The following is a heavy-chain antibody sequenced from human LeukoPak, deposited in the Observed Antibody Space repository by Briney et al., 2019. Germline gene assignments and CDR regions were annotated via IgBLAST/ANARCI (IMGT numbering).Heavy chain of an antibody. CDR3: ARDLGATIFDFDY. CDR1: GFTFSTYT. Sequence: GGSLRLSCAASGFTFSTYTMNWVRQAPGKVLEWVSSISSIGSTIYYADSVKGRFTISRDNAKNSLYLQMNSLRVEDTAVYYCARDLGATIFDFDYWGQGTLVTVSS. V-gene: IGHV3-48*01. CDR2: ISSIGSTI. D-gene: IGHD1-26*01. J-gene: IGHJ4*02.